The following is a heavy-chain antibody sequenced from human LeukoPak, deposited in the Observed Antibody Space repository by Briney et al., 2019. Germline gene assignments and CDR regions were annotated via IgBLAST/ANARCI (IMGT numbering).Heavy chain of an antibody. CDR2: IDHSGSS. CDR1: GASISSSY. Sequence: SETLSLTCPVSGASISSSYWSWIRQPPGKGLEWIGYIDHSGSSHYNPSLKSRVTMSVDTSKNQFSLKVSSVTAADTAVYYWARGRNWFDPWGQGTPVTVSS. J-gene: IGHJ5*02. CDR3: ARGRNWFDP. V-gene: IGHV4-59*01.